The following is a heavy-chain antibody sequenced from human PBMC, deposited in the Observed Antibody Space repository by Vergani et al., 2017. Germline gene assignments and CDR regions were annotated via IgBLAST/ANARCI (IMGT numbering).Heavy chain of an antibody. D-gene: IGHD3-10*01. CDR3: ARDTRPGYYYGSGSYSGY. J-gene: IGHJ4*02. CDR1: GFTSSYYG. Sequence: QVHLVESGGGVVQPGRSLRLSCVVSGFTSSYYGMHWVRQAPGKGLEWVAVISYDGTQKYYADSVKGRFTISRDNAKNSLYLQMNSLRAEDTAVYYCARDTRPGYYYGSGSYSGYWGQGTLVTVSS. CDR2: ISYDGTQK. V-gene: IGHV3-30*03.